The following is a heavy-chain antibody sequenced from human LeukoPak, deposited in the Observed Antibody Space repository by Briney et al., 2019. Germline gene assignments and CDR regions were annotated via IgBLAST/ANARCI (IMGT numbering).Heavy chain of an antibody. CDR1: GYTFTNYY. Sequence: ASVKVSCKASGYTFTNYYMHWVRQAPGQGLEWMGLINPGGGNTNYAQNFQGRVTMTRDTSTSTVYMELSSLRSEDTAIYYCARVRDGYNDAYDIWGQGAVVTVPS. CDR2: INPGGGNT. D-gene: IGHD5-24*01. J-gene: IGHJ3*02. V-gene: IGHV1-46*01. CDR3: ARVRDGYNDAYDI.